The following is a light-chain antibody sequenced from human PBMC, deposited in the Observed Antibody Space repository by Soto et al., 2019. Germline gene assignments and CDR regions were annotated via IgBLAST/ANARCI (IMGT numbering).Light chain of an antibody. CDR2: EVV. V-gene: IGLV2-8*01. J-gene: IGLJ1*01. CDR1: KNDIGVYDF. CDR3: SSFAGSNNFPYV. Sequence: QSALTQPPSASGSPGQSVTISCTGTKNDIGVYDFVSWYQHHPGKAPRLIIYEVVQRPSGVPDRFSGSKSGNTASLTVSGLQAEDEADYYCSSFAGSNNFPYVFGTGTKLTVL.